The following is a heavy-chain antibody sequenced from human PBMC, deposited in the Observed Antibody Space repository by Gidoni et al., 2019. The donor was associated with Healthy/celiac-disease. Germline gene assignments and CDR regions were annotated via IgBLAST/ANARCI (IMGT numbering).Heavy chain of an antibody. CDR2: ISYDGSNK. V-gene: IGHV3-30*18. CDR3: AKDGPGSGWALDY. Sequence: QVQLVESGGGVVQPGRSLRLSCAASGFTFSSYGMHWVRQAPGKGLEWVAVISYDGSNKYYADSVKGRFTISRDNSKNTLYLQMNSLRAEDTAVYYCAKDGPGSGWALDYWGQGTMVTVSS. CDR1: GFTFSSYG. J-gene: IGHJ4*02. D-gene: IGHD6-19*01.